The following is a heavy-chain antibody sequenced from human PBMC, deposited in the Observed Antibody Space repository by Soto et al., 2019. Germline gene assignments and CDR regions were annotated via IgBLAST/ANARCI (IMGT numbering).Heavy chain of an antibody. Sequence: EVQLVESGGGLVKPGGSLRLSCAASGFTFSNAWMNWVCQAPGKGLEWVGRIKSKTDGGTTDYAAPVKGRFTISRDDSKNTLYLQTNSLKTEDTAVYYCTTEEMATIKVDYWGQGTLVTVSS. CDR2: IKSKTDGGTT. V-gene: IGHV3-15*07. CDR3: TTEEMATIKVDY. J-gene: IGHJ4*02. CDR1: GFTFSNAW. D-gene: IGHD5-12*01.